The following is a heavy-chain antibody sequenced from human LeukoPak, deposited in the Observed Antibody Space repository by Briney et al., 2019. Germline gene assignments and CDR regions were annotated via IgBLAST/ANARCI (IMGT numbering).Heavy chain of an antibody. CDR3: ARDSEFDQFVDY. Sequence: GGSLRLSCAASGFTFSSYAMHWVRQAPGKGLEWVAVISYDGSNKYYADSVKGRFTIARDNSKNTLYLQMNSLRAEDTAVYYCARDSEFDQFVDYWGQGTLVTVSS. J-gene: IGHJ4*02. CDR1: GFTFSSYA. D-gene: IGHD3-10*01. CDR2: ISYDGSNK. V-gene: IGHV3-30*01.